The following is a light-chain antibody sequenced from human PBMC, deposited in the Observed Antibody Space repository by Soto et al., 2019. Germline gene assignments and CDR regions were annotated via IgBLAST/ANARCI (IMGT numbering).Light chain of an antibody. CDR1: QSISGF. CDR2: GAT. CDR3: QQSYRTPIT. Sequence: DLQMTQSPASLSASVGDRVTITCRASQSISGFLSWFQQKPGKAPKLLIYGATTLQRGVPSRFSGSGSGTDFSLTITSLQPEDFATYYCQQSYRTPITFGQGTRLDIK. J-gene: IGKJ5*01. V-gene: IGKV1-39*01.